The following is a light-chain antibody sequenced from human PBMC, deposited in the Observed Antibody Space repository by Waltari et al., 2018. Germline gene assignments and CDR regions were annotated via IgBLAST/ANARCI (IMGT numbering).Light chain of an antibody. V-gene: IGKV3-20*01. Sequence: SCRARQSVSRFLAWYQQKPGQAPRLLISGASSRATGIPDRFRGSGSGTDFSLTISRLEPEDFAVYYCQKYDRLPATFGQGTKVEIK. CDR3: QKYDRLPAT. J-gene: IGKJ1*01. CDR1: QSVSRF. CDR2: GAS.